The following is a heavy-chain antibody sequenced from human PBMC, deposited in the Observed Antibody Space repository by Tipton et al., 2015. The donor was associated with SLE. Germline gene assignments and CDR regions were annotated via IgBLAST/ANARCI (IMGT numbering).Heavy chain of an antibody. D-gene: IGHD1-1*01. J-gene: IGHJ5*02. CDR3: ARRQGVTTKGIYNWFDP. Sequence: TLSLTCTVSGGSISSPAYSWNWIRQPPGKGLEWIGSIYHSVSTSYNPSLKSRVTISVDRSKNHFSLKLSSVTAADTAVYFCARRQGVTTKGIYNWFDPWGQGTLVTVSS. CDR2: IYHSVST. V-gene: IGHV4-30-2*01. CDR1: GGSISSPAYS.